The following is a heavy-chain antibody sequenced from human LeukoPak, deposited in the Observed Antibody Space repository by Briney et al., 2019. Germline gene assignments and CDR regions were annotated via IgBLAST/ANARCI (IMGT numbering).Heavy chain of an antibody. D-gene: IGHD4-17*01. CDR2: ISGSGGST. Sequence: PGGSLRLSCAASGFTFSSYAMSWVRQVPGKGLEWVSAISGSGGSTYYADSVKGRFTISRDNSKNTLYLQMNSLRAEDTAVYYCAKVYLFSGYGDGWYFDLWGRGTLVTVSS. CDR1: GFTFSSYA. V-gene: IGHV3-23*01. CDR3: AKVYLFSGYGDGWYFDL. J-gene: IGHJ2*01.